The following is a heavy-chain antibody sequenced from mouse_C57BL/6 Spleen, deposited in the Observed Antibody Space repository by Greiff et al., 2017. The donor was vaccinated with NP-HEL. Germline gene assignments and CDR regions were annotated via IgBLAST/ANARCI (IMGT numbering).Heavy chain of an antibody. J-gene: IGHJ3*01. CDR2: INPSTGGT. CDR3: ARSDYYGSSYPFAY. Sequence: EVKLMESGPELVKPGASVKISCKASGYSFTGYYMNWVKQSPEKSLEWIGEINPSTGGTTYNQKFKAKATLTVDKSSSTAYMQLKSLTSEDSAVYYCARSDYYGSSYPFAYWGQGTLVTVSA. V-gene: IGHV1-42*01. D-gene: IGHD1-1*01. CDR1: GYSFTGYY.